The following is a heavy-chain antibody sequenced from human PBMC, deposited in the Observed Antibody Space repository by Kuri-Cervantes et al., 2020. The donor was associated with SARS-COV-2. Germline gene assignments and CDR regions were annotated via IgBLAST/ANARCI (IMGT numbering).Heavy chain of an antibody. J-gene: IGHJ4*02. CDR2: ISWDSGST. CDR3: AKDIGGGDCSGGSCYSGGPFDY. V-gene: IGHV3-43D*03. CDR1: GFTFDDYA. D-gene: IGHD2-15*01. Sequence: GGSLRLSCAASGFTFDDYAMHWVRQAPGKGLEWVSLISWDSGSTYYADSVKGRFTISRDNSKNSLYLQMNSLRAEDTALYYCAKDIGGGDCSGGSCYSGGPFDYWGQGTLVTVSS.